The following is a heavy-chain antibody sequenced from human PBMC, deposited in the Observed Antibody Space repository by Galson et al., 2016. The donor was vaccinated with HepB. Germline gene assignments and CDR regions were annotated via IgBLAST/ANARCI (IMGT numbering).Heavy chain of an antibody. CDR1: GYSFNTNW. J-gene: IGHJ4*02. CDR3: ARQGDGYKGGIDY. D-gene: IGHD5-24*01. V-gene: IGHV5-51*01. Sequence: QSGAEVKRPGESLKISCKGSGYSFNTNWIGWVRQMPGKGLEWMGIIYPGDSDTKYSPSFQGQVGISVDRSISTAYLLWSSLKTSDTAVYYCARQGDGYKGGIDYWGQGTLVTVSS. CDR2: IYPGDSDT.